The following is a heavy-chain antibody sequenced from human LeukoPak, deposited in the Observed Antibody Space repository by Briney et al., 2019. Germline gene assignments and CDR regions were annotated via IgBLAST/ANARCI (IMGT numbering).Heavy chain of an antibody. CDR1: GFTFSDYY. CDR3: ARDFSSSWYPGSSDP. J-gene: IGHJ5*02. D-gene: IGHD6-13*01. V-gene: IGHV3-11*01. Sequence: PGGSLRLSCAASGFTFSDYYMSWIRQAPGKGLEWVSYISSGGNTIYYADSVKGRLTISRDNAKNSLYLQMNSLRAEDTAVYYCARDFSSSWYPGSSDPWGQGAPVTASS. CDR2: ISSGGNTI.